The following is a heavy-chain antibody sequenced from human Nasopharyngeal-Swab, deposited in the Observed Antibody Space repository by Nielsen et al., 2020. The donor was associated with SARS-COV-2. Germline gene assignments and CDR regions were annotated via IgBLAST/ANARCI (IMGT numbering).Heavy chain of an antibody. D-gene: IGHD6-13*01. V-gene: IGHV4-59*05. CDR1: GGSISSYY. CDR2: IYYSGST. CDR3: ATHPRGQLDPFDY. Sequence: SETLSLTCTVSGGSISSYYWSWIRQPPGKGLEWIGSIYYSGSTYYNPSLKSRVTISVDTSKNQFSLKLSSVTAADTAVYYCATHPRGQLDPFDYWGQGSLVTVSS. J-gene: IGHJ4*02.